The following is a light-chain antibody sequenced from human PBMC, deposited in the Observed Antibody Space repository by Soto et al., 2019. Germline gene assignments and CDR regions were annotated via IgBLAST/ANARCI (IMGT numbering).Light chain of an antibody. V-gene: IGKV3-20*01. Sequence: EVVLTQSPGTLSLSPGERATLSCRASQSVSSSSLTWYQQKPGQAPRVLVYGSSRRATGIPDRFSGSGSGTDFSLTISRLEPEDFAVYYCQQYGRSPGYTFGQGTKLEIK. CDR1: QSVSSSS. CDR2: GSS. J-gene: IGKJ2*01. CDR3: QQYGRSPGYT.